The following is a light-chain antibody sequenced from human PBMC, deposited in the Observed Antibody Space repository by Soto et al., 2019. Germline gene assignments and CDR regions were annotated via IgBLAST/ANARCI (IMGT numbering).Light chain of an antibody. CDR1: QSVSNF. CDR3: QQRDNWSSVT. Sequence: EIVLTQSPATLSLSPGERATLSCRASQSVSNFLVWYQQKPGQAPRLLIYDASNRATGIPARFSGSGSGTDFTLTISSLEPEDFAVYYCQQRDNWSSVTFGGGTKVDI. CDR2: DAS. J-gene: IGKJ4*01. V-gene: IGKV3-11*01.